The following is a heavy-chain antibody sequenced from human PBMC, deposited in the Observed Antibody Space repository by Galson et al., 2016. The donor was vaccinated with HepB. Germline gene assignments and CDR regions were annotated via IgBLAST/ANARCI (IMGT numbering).Heavy chain of an antibody. CDR2: INPTAGST. D-gene: IGHD3-3*01. V-gene: IGHV1-46*01. CDR1: GYTFTNYY. CDR3: ARDTPSQIFGVFIGNYYFDGMDV. Sequence: CKASGYTFTNYYVHWVRQAPGQGLEWMGLINPTAGSTTYAQNFQGRVTMTRDTSTSTVYMELTSLRSEDTAVYYCARDTPSQIFGVFIGNYYFDGMDVLGQGTTVTVSS. J-gene: IGHJ6*02.